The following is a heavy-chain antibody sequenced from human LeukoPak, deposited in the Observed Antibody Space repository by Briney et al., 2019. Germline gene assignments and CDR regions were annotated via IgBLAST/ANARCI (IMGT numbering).Heavy chain of an antibody. CDR1: GYIFTSYW. V-gene: IGHV5-51*01. CDR2: IYSGDSDT. J-gene: IGHJ4*02. Sequence: GESLKISCKGSGYIFTSYWIGWVRQMPGEGVEVMWVIYSGDSDTRYSPSFQGQVTLPADKSITTAYLQWSSLKASDAAMYSCARGMVRGVPIHYWGQGTLVTVSS. D-gene: IGHD3-10*01. CDR3: ARGMVRGVPIHY.